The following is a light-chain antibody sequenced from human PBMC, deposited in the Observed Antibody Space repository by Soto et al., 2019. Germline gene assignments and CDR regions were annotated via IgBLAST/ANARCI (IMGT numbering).Light chain of an antibody. V-gene: IGKV4-1*01. CDR1: QSILFSSNNKNY. Sequence: DIVMTQSPDSLAVSLGERATINCKSSQSILFSSNNKNYLTWYQQKPGQPPKPLIYWASTRESGVPDQFSGNGSRTDFTLTISSLQAEDVAVYYCQQYYSTPVTFGGGTKVEIK. J-gene: IGKJ4*01. CDR3: QQYYSTPVT. CDR2: WAS.